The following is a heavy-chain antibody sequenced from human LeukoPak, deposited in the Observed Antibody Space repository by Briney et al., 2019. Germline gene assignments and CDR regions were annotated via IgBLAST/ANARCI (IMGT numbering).Heavy chain of an antibody. V-gene: IGHV1-18*01. CDR1: GYRFINYG. CDR2: ISVYNANT. CDR3: ARDHWQTPSYFDY. Sequence: ASVKVSCKASGYRFINYGISWVRQAPGQGLEWMGWISVYNANTNYAQKLQGRVTMTTATSTSTAYMELRSLRSVDTAVYYCARDHWQTPSYFDYWGQGTLVTVSS. D-gene: IGHD1-1*01. J-gene: IGHJ4*02.